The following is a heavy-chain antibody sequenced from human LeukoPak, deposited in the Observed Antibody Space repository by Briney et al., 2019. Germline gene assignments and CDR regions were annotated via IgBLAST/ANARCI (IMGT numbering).Heavy chain of an antibody. V-gene: IGHV1-2*02. CDR3: ARGPYPLNYFDY. CDR1: GYTFTGYY. CDR2: INPNSGGT. Sequence: APVKVSCKASGYTFTGYYMHWVRQAPGQGLEWMGWINPNSGGTNYAQKFQGRVTMTRDTSISTAYMELSRLRSDDTAVYYCARGPYPLNYFDYWGQGTLVTVSS. J-gene: IGHJ4*02.